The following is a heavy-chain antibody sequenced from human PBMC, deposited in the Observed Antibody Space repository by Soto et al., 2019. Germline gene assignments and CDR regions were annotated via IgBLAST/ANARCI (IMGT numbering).Heavy chain of an antibody. V-gene: IGHV3-33*01. CDR1: GFSLSRYG. D-gene: IGHD5-18*01. Sequence: GGSLRLSCEVSGFSLSRYGMHWVRQAPGKGLEWVAVIWYHGTTKNYADSVKGRLTISRDISKNTVYLQMDSLEVEDTAVYYCAIVVDTANHLNWFDLCGQGVMVTVSA. CDR3: AIVVDTANHLNWFDL. J-gene: IGHJ5*02. CDR2: IWYHGTTK.